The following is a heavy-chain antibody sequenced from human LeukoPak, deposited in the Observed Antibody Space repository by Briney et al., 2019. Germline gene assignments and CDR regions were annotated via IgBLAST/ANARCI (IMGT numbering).Heavy chain of an antibody. D-gene: IGHD2-2*01. CDR1: GGSISSGGYY. V-gene: IGHV4-31*03. CDR2: IYYSGST. Sequence: PSQTLSLTCTVSGGSISSGGYYWSWIRQHPGKGLEWIGYIYYSGSTYYNPSLKSRVTISVDTSKNQFSPKLSSVTAADTAVYYCARVVPDPYYFDYWGQGTLVTVSS. CDR3: ARVVPDPYYFDY. J-gene: IGHJ4*02.